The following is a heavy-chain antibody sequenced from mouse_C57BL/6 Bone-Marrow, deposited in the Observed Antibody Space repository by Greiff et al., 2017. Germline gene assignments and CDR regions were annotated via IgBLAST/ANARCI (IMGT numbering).Heavy chain of an antibody. CDR3: ARYEGYDLDY. V-gene: IGHV1-69*01. Sequence: VQLQQPGAELVMPGASVKLSCKASGYTFTSYWMHWVKQRPGQGLEWIGEIDPSDSYTNYNQKFKGKSTLTVDKSSSTADMQLSSLTSEDSAVDYCARYEGYDLDYWGQGTTLTVSS. CDR2: IDPSDSYT. J-gene: IGHJ2*01. D-gene: IGHD2-2*01. CDR1: GYTFTSYW.